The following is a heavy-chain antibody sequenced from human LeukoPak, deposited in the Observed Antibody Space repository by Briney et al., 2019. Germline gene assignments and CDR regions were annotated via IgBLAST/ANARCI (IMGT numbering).Heavy chain of an antibody. V-gene: IGHV4-59*12. CDR3: ARGLHYNILTGGMDV. J-gene: IGHJ6*02. CDR2: MSHTGAT. D-gene: IGHD3-9*01. CDR1: GGSISSYY. Sequence: PSETLSLTCTVSGGSISSYYWSWIRQPPGKGLEWIGEMSHTGATNYNPSLKSRVTVSVDTSKKQFSLNLRSVTAADTAVYYCARGLHYNILTGGMDVWGQGTTVIVSS.